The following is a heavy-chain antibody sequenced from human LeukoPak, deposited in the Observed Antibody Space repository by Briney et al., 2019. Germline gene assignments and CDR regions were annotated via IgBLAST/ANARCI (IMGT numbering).Heavy chain of an antibody. V-gene: IGHV3-66*02. J-gene: IGHJ4*02. Sequence: GGSLRHSCADSGFTLSSNYMSSVRQAPGKGLEWVSLICSGGSTYYTDSVKGRFTISRDNSKNTLYLQMNSLRAEDTALYYCARGGGYSYGHATFDYWGREPWSPSPQ. D-gene: IGHD5-18*01. CDR1: GFTLSSNY. CDR3: ARGGGYSYGHATFDY. CDR2: ICSGGST.